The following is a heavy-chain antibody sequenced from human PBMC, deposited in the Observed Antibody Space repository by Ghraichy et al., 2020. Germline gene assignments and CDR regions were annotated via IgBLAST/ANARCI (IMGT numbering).Heavy chain of an antibody. D-gene: IGHD2-15*01. CDR2: IYYSGST. V-gene: IGHV4-39*02. CDR1: GGSISSSSYY. Sequence: SETLSLTCTVSGGSISSSSYYWGWIRQPPGKGLEWIGSIYYSGSTYYNPSLKSRVTISVDTSKNQFSLKLSSVTAADTAVYYCARDIVVVVAATESYPIDIWGQGTMVTVSS. J-gene: IGHJ3*02. CDR3: ARDIVVVVAATESYPIDI.